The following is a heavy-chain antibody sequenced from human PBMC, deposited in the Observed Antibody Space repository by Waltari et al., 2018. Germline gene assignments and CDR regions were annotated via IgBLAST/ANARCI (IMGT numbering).Heavy chain of an antibody. CDR3: ARDGYSGSSYWGF. CDR2: ISVRSGST. CDR1: GGSISSSNW. D-gene: IGHD2-15*01. V-gene: IGHV4-4*02. Sequence: QVQLQESGPGLVKPSETLSLTCAVSGGSISSSNWWSWIRQPPGKGLEWIGYISVRSGSTYYNPSLKRRVTISTDTSKNQFSLKLSSVTAADTAVYYCARDGYSGSSYWGFWSRGVLVTVSS. J-gene: IGHJ4*02.